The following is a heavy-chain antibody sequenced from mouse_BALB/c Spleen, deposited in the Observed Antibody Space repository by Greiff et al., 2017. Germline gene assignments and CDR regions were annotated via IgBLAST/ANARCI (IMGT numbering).Heavy chain of an antibody. J-gene: IGHJ4*01. V-gene: IGHV5-17*02. D-gene: IGHD4-1*01. Sequence: EVNVVESGGGLVQPGGSRKLSCAASGFTFSSFGMHWVRQAPEKGLEWVAYISSGSSTIYYADTVKGRFTISRDNPKNTLFLQMTSLRSEDTAMYYCARSSNWGDYYAMDYWGQGTSVTVSS. CDR1: GFTFSSFG. CDR2: ISSGSSTI. CDR3: ARSSNWGDYYAMDY.